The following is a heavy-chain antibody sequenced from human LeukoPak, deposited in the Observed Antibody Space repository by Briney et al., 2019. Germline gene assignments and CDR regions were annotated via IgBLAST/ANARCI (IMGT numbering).Heavy chain of an antibody. J-gene: IGHJ4*02. CDR1: GGSFSGYY. D-gene: IGHD3-22*01. CDR3: ARVGPGRYYYDSSGRGFLDY. CDR2: INHIGST. Sequence: SETLSLTCAVYGGSFSGYYWSWIRQPPGKGLEWIGEINHIGSTNYNPSLKSRVTISVDTSKNQFSLELSSVTAADTAVYYCARVGPGRYYYDSSGRGFLDYWGQGTLVTVSS. V-gene: IGHV4-34*01.